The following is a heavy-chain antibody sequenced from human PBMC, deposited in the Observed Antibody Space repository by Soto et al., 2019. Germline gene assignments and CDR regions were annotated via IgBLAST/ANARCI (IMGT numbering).Heavy chain of an antibody. J-gene: IGHJ4*02. D-gene: IGHD6-6*01. CDR1: GFTFSSYG. CDR3: ASTLEYSSSSGYFDY. V-gene: IGHV3-33*01. CDR2: IWYDGSNK. Sequence: GGSLRLSCAASGFTFSSYGMHWVRQAPGKGLEWVAVIWYDGSNKYYADSVKGRFTISRDNSKNTLYLQMNSLRAEDTAVYYCASTLEYSSSSGYFDYWGQGTLVTVSS.